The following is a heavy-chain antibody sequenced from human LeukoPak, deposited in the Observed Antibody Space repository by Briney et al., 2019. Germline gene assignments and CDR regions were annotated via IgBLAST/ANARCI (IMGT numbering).Heavy chain of an antibody. V-gene: IGHV4-31*03. Sequence: SETLSLTCTVSGGSISSGGYYWSSIRQHPGKGLEWIGYIYYSGSTYYNPSLKSRVTISVDTSKNQFSLKLSSVTAADTAVYYCATIPPNYYYGSSGSRYFDLWGRGTLVTVSS. J-gene: IGHJ2*01. CDR3: ATIPPNYYYGSSGSRYFDL. CDR2: IYYSGST. D-gene: IGHD3-22*01. CDR1: GGSISSGGYY.